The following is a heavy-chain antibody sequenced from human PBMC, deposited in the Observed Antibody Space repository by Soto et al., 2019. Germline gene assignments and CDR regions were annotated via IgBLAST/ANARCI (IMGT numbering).Heavy chain of an antibody. CDR1: GFTFSSYS. J-gene: IGHJ4*02. V-gene: IGHV3-21*01. Sequence: GVPLRLSCAASGFTFSSYSMNCVRQAPGKGLEWVSSISSSSSYIYYADSVKGRFTISRDNAKNSLYLQMNSLRAEDTAVYYCARESGYGDYVDYWGQGTLVTVSS. D-gene: IGHD4-17*01. CDR2: ISSSSSYI. CDR3: ARESGYGDYVDY.